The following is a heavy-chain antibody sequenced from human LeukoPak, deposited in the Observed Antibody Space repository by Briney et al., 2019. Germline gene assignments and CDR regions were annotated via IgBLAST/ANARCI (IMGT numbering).Heavy chain of an antibody. D-gene: IGHD6-19*01. J-gene: IGHJ4*02. CDR1: GFTISSYA. Sequence: PGESLRLSCSASGFTISSYAMHWVRQAPGKGLEYVSAISSNGGSTYYADSVKGRFTISRDNSRNTLYLQMSSLRAEDTAVYYCVKGQAGNFDYWGQGTLVTVSS. CDR2: ISSNGGST. CDR3: VKGQAGNFDY. V-gene: IGHV3-64D*06.